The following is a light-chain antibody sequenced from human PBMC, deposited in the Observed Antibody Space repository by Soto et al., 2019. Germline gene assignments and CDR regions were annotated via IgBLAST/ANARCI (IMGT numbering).Light chain of an antibody. J-gene: IGKJ2*01. CDR3: QQYNSYSCT. Sequence: DIQITQSPSTLSASVGDRVTITCRASQSISSWLAWYQQKPGKAPKLLIYDASSLESGVPSRFSGSGSGTEFTLTISSLQPDDFATYYCQQYNSYSCTFGQGTK. CDR1: QSISSW. CDR2: DAS. V-gene: IGKV1-5*01.